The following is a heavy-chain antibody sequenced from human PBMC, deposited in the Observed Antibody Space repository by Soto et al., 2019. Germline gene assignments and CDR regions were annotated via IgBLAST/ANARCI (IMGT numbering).Heavy chain of an antibody. J-gene: IGHJ4*02. D-gene: IGHD2-15*01. CDR1: GFTFSSYA. CDR2: ISGSGGST. CDR3: AKDLVGHIVVTKVPFDY. V-gene: IGHV3-23*01. Sequence: PGGSLRLSCAASGFTFSSYAMSWVRQAPGKGLEWVSAISGSGGSTYYADSVKGRFTISRDNSKNTLYLQMNSLRAEDTAVYYCAKDLVGHIVVTKVPFDYWGQGTLVTVSS.